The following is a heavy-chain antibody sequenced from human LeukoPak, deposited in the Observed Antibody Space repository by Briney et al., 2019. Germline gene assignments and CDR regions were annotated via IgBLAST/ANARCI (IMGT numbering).Heavy chain of an antibody. J-gene: IGHJ6*03. V-gene: IGHV4-59*01. D-gene: IGHD5-12*01. CDR1: GGSISNYY. CDR3: ARAGGLRLGNYYYYMDV. Sequence: SETLSLTCTVSGGSISNYYWSWIRQPPGKGLEWIGYIYYSGSTNYNPSLKSRVTISVDTSKNHLSLKLSSVTAADTAVYYCARAGGLRLGNYYYYMDVWGKGTTVTISS. CDR2: IYYSGST.